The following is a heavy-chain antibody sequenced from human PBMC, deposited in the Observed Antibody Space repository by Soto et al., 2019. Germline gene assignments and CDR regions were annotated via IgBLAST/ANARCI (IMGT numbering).Heavy chain of an antibody. V-gene: IGHV3-30*18. D-gene: IGHD5-18*01. J-gene: IGHJ4*02. CDR1: GFTFSSYG. Sequence: PVGSLRLSCAASGFTFSSYGMHWVRQAPGKGLEWVAVISYDGSNKYYADSVKGRFTISRDNSKNTLYLQMNSLRAEDTAVYYCAKAATAMVTVDYWGQGTLVTVSS. CDR3: AKAATAMVTVDY. CDR2: ISYDGSNK.